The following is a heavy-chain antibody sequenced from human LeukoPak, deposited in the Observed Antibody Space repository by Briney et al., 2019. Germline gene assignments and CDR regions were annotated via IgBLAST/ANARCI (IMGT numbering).Heavy chain of an antibody. CDR1: GFTFSSYS. Sequence: GGSLRLSCAASGFTFSSYSMNWVRQAPGKGLEWVSAISGSGGSTYYADSVKGRFTISRDNSKNTLYLQMNSLRAEDTAVYYCAKKGIFGVVIKGTRNDYWGQGTLVTVSS. CDR2: ISGSGGST. D-gene: IGHD3-3*01. J-gene: IGHJ4*02. CDR3: AKKGIFGVVIKGTRNDY. V-gene: IGHV3-23*01.